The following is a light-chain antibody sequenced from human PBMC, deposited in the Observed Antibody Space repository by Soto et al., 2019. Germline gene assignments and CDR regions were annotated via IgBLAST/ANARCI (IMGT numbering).Light chain of an antibody. CDR3: QQYDNLPRT. CDR2: DAS. Sequence: DIQMTQSPSSLSASVGDRVTITCQASQDISNYLNWYQQKPGKAPKLLIYDASTLETGVPSRFSGSGSGTDFTFTISSLQPEDIATSYCQQYDNLPRTFGQWTRLEIK. J-gene: IGKJ5*01. V-gene: IGKV1-33*01. CDR1: QDISNY.